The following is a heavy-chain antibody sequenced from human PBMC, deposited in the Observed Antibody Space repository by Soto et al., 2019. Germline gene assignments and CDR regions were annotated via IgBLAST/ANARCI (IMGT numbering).Heavy chain of an antibody. CDR1: GFTFSAYG. CDR3: ARDFPRLLPHLTSGYFQH. CDR2: ISSSSSYM. Sequence: EVHLVESGGGLVKPGGSLRLSCAASGFTFSAYGMNWVRQAPGKGLEWVAYISSSSSYMYYADSVKGRFTVSRDNAQKSLYLEMNSLRADDTAVYYCARDFPRLLPHLTSGYFQHWGQGTLVPVSS. J-gene: IGHJ1*01. V-gene: IGHV3-21*01.